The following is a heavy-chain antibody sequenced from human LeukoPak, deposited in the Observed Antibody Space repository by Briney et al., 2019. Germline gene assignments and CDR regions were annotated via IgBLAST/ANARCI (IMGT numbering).Heavy chain of an antibody. CDR3: ARAVGGSGYYQYFYGMDV. D-gene: IGHD6-19*01. Sequence: GVLRLSCAASGFTVSSNYMSWVRLAPGKGLEWVSVIYSAGYTYYADSVKGRFTVSRDSSKNTLYLRMDSLRGDDTAVYYCARAVGGSGYYQYFYGMDVWGQGTTVTVSS. CDR1: GFTVSSNY. J-gene: IGHJ6*02. V-gene: IGHV3-66*01. CDR2: IYSAGYT.